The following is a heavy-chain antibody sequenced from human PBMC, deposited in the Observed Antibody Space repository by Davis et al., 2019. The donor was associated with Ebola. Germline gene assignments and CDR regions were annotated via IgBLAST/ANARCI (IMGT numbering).Heavy chain of an antibody. CDR2: ISAYNGNT. CDR3: ARADCSSTSCNARLGNWFDP. V-gene: IGHV1-18*01. CDR1: GYTFTSYG. Sequence: ASVKVSCKASGYTFTSYGISWVRQAPGQGLEWMGWISAYNGNTNYAQKLQGRVTMTKDTSTSTAYMELSSLRSEDTAVYYCARADCSSTSCNARLGNWFDPWGQGTLVTVSS. J-gene: IGHJ5*02. D-gene: IGHD2-2*01.